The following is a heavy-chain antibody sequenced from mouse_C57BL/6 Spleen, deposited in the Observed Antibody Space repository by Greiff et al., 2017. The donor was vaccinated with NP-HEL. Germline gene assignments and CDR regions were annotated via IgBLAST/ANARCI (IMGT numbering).Heavy chain of an antibody. Sequence: VQLQQPGAELVMPGASVKLSCKASGYTFTSYWMHWVKQRPGQGLEWIGEIDPSDSYTNYNQKFKGKSTLTVDKSSSTAYMQLSSLTSEDSAVYYCARYGYYGWYAMDYWGQGTSVTVSS. CDR3: ARYGYYGWYAMDY. D-gene: IGHD2-3*01. CDR2: IDPSDSYT. V-gene: IGHV1-69*01. J-gene: IGHJ4*01. CDR1: GYTFTSYW.